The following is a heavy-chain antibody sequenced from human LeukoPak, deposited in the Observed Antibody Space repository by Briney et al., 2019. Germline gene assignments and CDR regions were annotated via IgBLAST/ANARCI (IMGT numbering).Heavy chain of an antibody. V-gene: IGHV3-30*03. CDR1: GFTFSSYG. Sequence: GGSLRLSCAASGFTFSSYGMHWVRQAPGKGLEWVAVISYDGSNKYYADSVKGRFTISRDNSKNTLYLQMNSLRAEDTAVYYCARETLDSSGTDAFDIWGQGTMVTVSS. CDR2: ISYDGSNK. J-gene: IGHJ3*02. D-gene: IGHD3-22*01. CDR3: ARETLDSSGTDAFDI.